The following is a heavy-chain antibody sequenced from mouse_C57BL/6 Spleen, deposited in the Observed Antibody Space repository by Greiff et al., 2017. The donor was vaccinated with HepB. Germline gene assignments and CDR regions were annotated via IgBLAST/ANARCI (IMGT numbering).Heavy chain of an antibody. V-gene: IGHV1-54*01. CDR1: GYAFTNYL. J-gene: IGHJ4*01. CDR3: ARHGKDYYAMDY. Sequence: QVQLQQSGAELVRPGTSVKVSCKASGYAFTNYLIEWVKQRPGQGLEWIGVINPGSGGTNYNEKFKGKATLTADKSSSTAYMQLSSLTSEDSAVYFCARHGKDYYAMDYWGQGTSVTVSS. CDR2: INPGSGGT.